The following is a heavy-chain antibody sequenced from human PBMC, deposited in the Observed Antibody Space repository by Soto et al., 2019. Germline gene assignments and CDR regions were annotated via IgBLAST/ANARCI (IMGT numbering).Heavy chain of an antibody. J-gene: IGHJ4*02. D-gene: IGHD3-22*01. CDR3: ARAYDSSGPTDY. CDR1: GGSFSGYY. V-gene: IGHV4-34*01. Sequence: SETLSLTCAVYGGSFSGYYLSWIRKPPGKGLEWIGEINHSGSTNYNPSLKSRVTISVDTSKNQFSLKLSSVTAADTAVYYCARAYDSSGPTDYWGQGTLVTVSS. CDR2: INHSGST.